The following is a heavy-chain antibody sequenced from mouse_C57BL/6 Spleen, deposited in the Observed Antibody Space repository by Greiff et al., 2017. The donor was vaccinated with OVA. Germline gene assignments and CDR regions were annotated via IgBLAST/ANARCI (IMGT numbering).Heavy chain of an antibody. Sequence: EVQRVESGGGLVKPGGSLKLSCAASGFTFSSYTMSWVRQTPEKRLEWVATISGGGGNTYYPDSVKGRFTISRDNAKNTLYLQMSSLRSEDTALYYCARHEEYYGSKGYWGQGTTLTVSS. V-gene: IGHV5-9*01. CDR1: GFTFSSYT. CDR2: ISGGGGNT. D-gene: IGHD1-1*01. CDR3: ARHEEYYGSKGY. J-gene: IGHJ2*01.